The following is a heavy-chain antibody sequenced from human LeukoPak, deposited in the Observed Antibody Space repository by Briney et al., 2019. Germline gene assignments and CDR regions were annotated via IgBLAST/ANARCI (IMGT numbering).Heavy chain of an antibody. V-gene: IGHV3-64*01. CDR2: ISSNGGST. CDR3: AREAQSYDVGAYFDY. J-gene: IGHJ4*02. D-gene: IGHD1-26*01. CDR1: GFTFSSYA. Sequence: TGGSLRLSCAASGFTFSSYAMHWVRQAPGKGLEYVSAISSNGGSTYYANSVKGRFTISRDNSKNTLYLQMGSLRAEDMAVYYCAREAQSYDVGAYFDYWGQGTLVTVSS.